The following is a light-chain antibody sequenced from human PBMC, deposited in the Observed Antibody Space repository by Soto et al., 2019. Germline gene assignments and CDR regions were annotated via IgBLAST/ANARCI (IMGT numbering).Light chain of an antibody. CDR3: QQYGGSPRVT. CDR1: QSVTSNY. V-gene: IGKV3-20*01. Sequence: EIVLTQSPGTLSLSLGERATLSCRASQSVTSNYLAWYQQKPGQAPRLLIYGASSRATGIPDRFSGSGSGTDFTLTISRLEPEDFAVYYCQQYGGSPRVTFGGGTKVEIK. J-gene: IGKJ4*01. CDR2: GAS.